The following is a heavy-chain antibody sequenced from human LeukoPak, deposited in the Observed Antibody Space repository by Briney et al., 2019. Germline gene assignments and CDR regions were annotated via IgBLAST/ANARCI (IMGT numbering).Heavy chain of an antibody. CDR3: ARDALGSYDY. CDR1: GFTFDDYA. CDR2: ISNSGSTM. Sequence: GGSLRLSCAASGFTFDDYAMHWVRQAPGKGLEWISYISNSGSTMYYADSVKGRFTISRDNGKNSLYLQMNSLRAEDTAVYYCARDALGSYDYWGQGTLVTVSS. V-gene: IGHV3-11*01. D-gene: IGHD3-10*01. J-gene: IGHJ4*02.